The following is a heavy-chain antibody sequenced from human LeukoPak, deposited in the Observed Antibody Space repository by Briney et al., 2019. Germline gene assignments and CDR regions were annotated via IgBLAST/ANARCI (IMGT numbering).Heavy chain of an antibody. Sequence: TGGSLRLSCAASGFTFSSYAIHWVRQAPGKGLEWVAVISYDGNNKYYADSVKGRFTISRDNSKNTLYLQMNSLRVEDTAVYYCARDPNYDILTGYPGRSDYWGQGTLVTVSS. CDR1: GFTFSSYA. D-gene: IGHD3-9*01. CDR3: ARDPNYDILTGYPGRSDY. CDR2: ISYDGNNK. V-gene: IGHV3-30-3*01. J-gene: IGHJ4*02.